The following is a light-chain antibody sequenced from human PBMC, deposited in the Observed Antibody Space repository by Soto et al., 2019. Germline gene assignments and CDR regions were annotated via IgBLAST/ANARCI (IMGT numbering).Light chain of an antibody. V-gene: IGLV2-14*01. CDR1: SSDIGGSDY. Sequence: QSALTQPASVSGSPGQSITISCTGTSSDIGGSDYVSWYQQHPGKAPKLIIYEVRNRPSGISERFSGSKFANTASLTISGLQAEDEADYYCSSYTSISTLVFGGGTKLTVL. J-gene: IGLJ2*01. CDR2: EVR. CDR3: SSYTSISTLV.